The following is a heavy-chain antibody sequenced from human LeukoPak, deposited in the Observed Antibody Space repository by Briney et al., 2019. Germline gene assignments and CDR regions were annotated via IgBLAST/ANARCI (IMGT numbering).Heavy chain of an antibody. D-gene: IGHD4-17*01. J-gene: IGHJ6*02. CDR1: GFTFSSYV. V-gene: IGHV3-73*01. Sequence: GGSLRLSCAASGFTFSSYVMHWVRQASGKGLEWVGRIRSKANSYATAYAASVKGRFTISRDDSKNTAYLQMNSLKTEDTAVYYCTRGDYTYYYYGMDVWGQGTTVTVSS. CDR3: TRGDYTYYYYGMDV. CDR2: IRSKANSYAT.